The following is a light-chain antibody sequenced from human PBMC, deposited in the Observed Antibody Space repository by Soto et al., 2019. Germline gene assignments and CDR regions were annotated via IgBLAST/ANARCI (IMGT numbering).Light chain of an antibody. CDR1: ALPKKY. V-gene: IGLV3-10*01. J-gene: IGLJ2*01. Sequence: SYELTQTPSLSVSPGQTARITCSGDALPKKYAYWYQQKSGQAPVLVIYEDKKRPSAIPERFSGSSSGTMATLTINGAQVEDEADYYCYSTDVSGLRRFFGGGTKLTVL. CDR3: YSTDVSGLRRF. CDR2: EDK.